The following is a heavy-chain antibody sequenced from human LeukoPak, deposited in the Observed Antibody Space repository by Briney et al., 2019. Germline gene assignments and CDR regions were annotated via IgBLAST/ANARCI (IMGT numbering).Heavy chain of an antibody. J-gene: IGHJ4*02. CDR1: GFTFSSSA. V-gene: IGHV3-23*01. D-gene: IGHD5-24*01. Sequence: GGSLRLSCAASGFTFSSSAMSWVRQAPGKGLEWISLISGSGGGTYYADSVRGRFTISRDNSKNTLYLQMNSLRVEDTAVYYCAISGTEDGYNIHFDRWGQGTLVTVSS. CDR3: AISGTEDGYNIHFDR. CDR2: ISGSGGGT.